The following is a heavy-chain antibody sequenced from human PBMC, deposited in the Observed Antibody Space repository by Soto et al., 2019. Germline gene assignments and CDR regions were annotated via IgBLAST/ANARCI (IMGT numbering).Heavy chain of an antibody. V-gene: IGHV1-69*13. D-gene: IGHD4-17*01. CDR2: IIPIFGTA. CDR3: ARAGDYESYFDY. CDR1: GGTFSSYA. Sequence: ASVKVSCKASGGTFSSYAISWVRQAPGQGLEWMGGIIPIFGTANYAQKFQGRVTITADESTSTAYMELSSLRSEDTAVYYCARAGDYESYFDYWGQGTLVTVSS. J-gene: IGHJ4*02.